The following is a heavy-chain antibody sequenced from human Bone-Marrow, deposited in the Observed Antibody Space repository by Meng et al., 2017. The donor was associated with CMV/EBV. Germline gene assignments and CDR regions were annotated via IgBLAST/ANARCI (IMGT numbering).Heavy chain of an antibody. J-gene: IGHJ4*02. CDR2: INSDGSST. CDR1: GFTFSSYW. V-gene: IGHV3-74*01. CDR3: ARDSAGRRELIRSTSPWA. D-gene: IGHD1-7*01. Sequence: GESLKISCAASGFTFSSYWMHWVRQAPGKGLVWVSRINSDGSSTSYADSVKGRFTISRGNAKNSLYLQMDSLRAEDTAVYFCARDSAGRRELIRSTSPWAWGQGTLITVSS.